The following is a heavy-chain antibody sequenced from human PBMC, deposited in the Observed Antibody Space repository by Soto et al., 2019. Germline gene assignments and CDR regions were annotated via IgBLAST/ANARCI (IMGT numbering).Heavy chain of an antibody. V-gene: IGHV3-15*07. Sequence: EVQLVESAGGLVKPGGSLRLSCVASGFSFNESGFNWVLQAPGEGLEWVGRIKTSAGGGPTDYAAPAQGRFTISRDDSKHALYLHLNSRRTEDTAIYYCTTGSVEGIWGQGTTVTVSS. CDR3: TTGSVEGI. D-gene: IGHD2-15*01. CDR2: IKTSAGGGPT. CDR1: GFSFNESG. J-gene: IGHJ6*02.